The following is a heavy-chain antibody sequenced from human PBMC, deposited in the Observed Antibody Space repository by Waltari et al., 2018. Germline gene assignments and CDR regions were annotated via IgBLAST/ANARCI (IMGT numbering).Heavy chain of an antibody. CDR2: LYGEGRS. V-gene: IGHV4-59*12. J-gene: IGHJ4*02. CDR3: ARHYYSGSYENRFDV. CDR1: GGSIYNY. D-gene: IGHD1-26*01. Sequence: QLQLQESGPALVKPPETLSLSCAVSGGSIYNYLSWIRQAPGKGLEWNGSLYGEGRSLNYNPSLRSRVSLSGDTSKNQVSLSPRSVTAADTGIYFCARHYYSGSYENRFDVWGPGVLVTVSS.